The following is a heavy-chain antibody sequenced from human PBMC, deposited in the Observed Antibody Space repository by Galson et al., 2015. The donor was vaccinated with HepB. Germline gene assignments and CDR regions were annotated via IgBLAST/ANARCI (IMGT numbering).Heavy chain of an antibody. Sequence: SLRLSCAASGFTFSDYYMSWIRQAPGKGLEWVSYISSSGSTIYYADSVKGRFTTSRDNAKNSLYLQMNSLRAEDTAVYYCARPFPKNYYYYGMDVWGQGTTVTVSS. V-gene: IGHV3-11*01. CDR3: ARPFPKNYYYYGMDV. CDR1: GFTFSDYY. CDR2: ISSSGSTI. J-gene: IGHJ6*02.